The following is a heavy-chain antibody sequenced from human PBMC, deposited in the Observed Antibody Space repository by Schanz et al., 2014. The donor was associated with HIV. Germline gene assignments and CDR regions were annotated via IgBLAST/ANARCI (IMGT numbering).Heavy chain of an antibody. CDR1: GGTFSSYA. CDR2: IIPIFGTA. V-gene: IGHV1-69*06. D-gene: IGHD3-9*01. J-gene: IGHJ6*02. CDR3: ARTDYDILTGYSLGYYGMDV. Sequence: QVQVVQSGAEVKKPGSSVKVSCKASGGTFSSYAISWVRQAPGQGLEWMGGIIPIFGTANYAQKLQGRVTMTTDTSTSTAYMELRSLRSDDTAVYYCARTDYDILTGYSLGYYGMDVWGQGTTVIVSS.